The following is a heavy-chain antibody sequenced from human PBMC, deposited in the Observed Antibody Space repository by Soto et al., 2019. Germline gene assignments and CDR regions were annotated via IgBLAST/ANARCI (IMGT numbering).Heavy chain of an antibody. V-gene: IGHV1-46*01. D-gene: IGHD3-22*01. CDR2: INPSGGST. J-gene: IGHJ4*02. CDR3: ARELVGQIVVVRLFDY. CDR1: GYTFTSYY. Sequence: ASVKVSCKASGYTFTSYYMHWVRQAPGQGLEWMGIINPSGGSTSYAQKFQGRVTMTRDTSTSTVYMELSSLRSEDTAVYYCARELVGQIVVVRLFDYWGQGTLVTVSS.